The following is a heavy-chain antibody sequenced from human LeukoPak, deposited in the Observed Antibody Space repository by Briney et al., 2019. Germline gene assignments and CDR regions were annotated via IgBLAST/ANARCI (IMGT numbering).Heavy chain of an antibody. Sequence: SGPTLVKPTQTLTLTCTFSGFSHSTSGVGVGWIRQPPGKALEWLALIYWDDDKRYSPSLKSRLTITKDTSKNQVVLTMTNMDPVDTATYYCAHRSIAAAGRNAFDIWGQGTMVTVSS. CDR2: IYWDDDK. CDR3: AHRSIAAAGRNAFDI. V-gene: IGHV2-5*02. D-gene: IGHD6-13*01. CDR1: GFSHSTSGVG. J-gene: IGHJ3*02.